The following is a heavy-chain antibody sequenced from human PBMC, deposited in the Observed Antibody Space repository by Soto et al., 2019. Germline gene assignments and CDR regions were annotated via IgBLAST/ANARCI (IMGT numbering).Heavy chain of an antibody. CDR1: GGSVSSGSYY. Sequence: SETLSLTCTVSGGSVSSGSYYWSWIRQPPGKGLEWIGYIYYSGSTNYNPSLKSRVTISVDTSKNQFSLKLSSVTAADTAVYYCARDRGSNRAYYYGMDVWGQGTTVTVSS. V-gene: IGHV4-61*01. D-gene: IGHD3-10*01. CDR2: IYYSGST. J-gene: IGHJ6*02. CDR3: ARDRGSNRAYYYGMDV.